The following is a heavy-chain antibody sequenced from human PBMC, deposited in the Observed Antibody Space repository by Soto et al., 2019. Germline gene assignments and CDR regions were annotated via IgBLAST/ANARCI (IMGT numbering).Heavy chain of an antibody. D-gene: IGHD2-8*01. CDR2: IYSGGST. V-gene: IGHV3-66*01. CDR3: ARALPEVELYCTNGVCQYYFDY. CDR1: GFTVSSNY. Sequence: EVQLVESGGGLVQPGGSLRLSCAASGFTVSSNYMSWVRQAPGKGLEWVSVIYSGGSTYYADSVKGRFTISRDNSKNTLYLKMNSLRAEDTAVYYCARALPEVELYCTNGVCQYYFDYWGQGTLVTVSS. J-gene: IGHJ4*02.